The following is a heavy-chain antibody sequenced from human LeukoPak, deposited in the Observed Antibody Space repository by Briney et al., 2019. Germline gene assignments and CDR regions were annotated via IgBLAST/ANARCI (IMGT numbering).Heavy chain of an antibody. CDR2: ISYDGSNK. J-gene: IGHJ4*02. CDR1: GFTFDDYA. Sequence: GRSLRLSCAASGFTFDDYAMHWVRQAPGKGLEWVAVISYDGSNKYYAHSVKGRFTISRDNSKNTLYLQLNSLTAEDTAVYYCASAGAYRGYCTSTSCYALDYWGQGTLVTVSS. V-gene: IGHV3-30-3*01. CDR3: ASAGAYRGYCTSTSCYALDY. D-gene: IGHD2-2*01.